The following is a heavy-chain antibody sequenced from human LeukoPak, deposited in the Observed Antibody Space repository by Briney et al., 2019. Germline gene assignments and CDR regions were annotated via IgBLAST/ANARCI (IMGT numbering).Heavy chain of an antibody. J-gene: IGHJ4*02. CDR3: ARDLTYSGSYYPDY. D-gene: IGHD1-26*01. CDR1: GYTFTGYY. CDR2: INPNSGGT. V-gene: IGHV1-2*02. Sequence: ASVKVSCKASGYTFTGYYMHWVRQAPGQGLEWMGWINPNSGGTNYAQKFQGRVTMTRDTSISTAYMELSRLRSDDTAVYYCARDLTYSGSYYPDYWGQGTLATVSS.